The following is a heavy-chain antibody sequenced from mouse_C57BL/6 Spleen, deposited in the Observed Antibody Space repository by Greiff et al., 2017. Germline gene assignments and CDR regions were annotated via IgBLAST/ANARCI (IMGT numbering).Heavy chain of an antibody. CDR3: TAIYYGSMDY. J-gene: IGHJ4*01. Sequence: EVKLVESGGGLVQPGGSMKLSCVASGFTFSNYWMNWFRQSPEKGLEWVAQIRLKSDNYATHYAESVKGRFTISRDDSKSSVYLQMNNLRAEDTGIYYCTAIYYGSMDYWGQGTSVTVSS. D-gene: IGHD2-2*01. CDR2: IRLKSDNYAT. CDR1: GFTFSNYW. V-gene: IGHV6-3*01.